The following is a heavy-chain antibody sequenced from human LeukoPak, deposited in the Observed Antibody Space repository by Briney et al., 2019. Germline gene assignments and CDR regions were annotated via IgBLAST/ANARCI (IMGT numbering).Heavy chain of an antibody. J-gene: IGHJ4*02. CDR1: GGSFSGYC. CDR3: ARARYGSGTTPPFDY. V-gene: IGHV4-34*01. D-gene: IGHD3-10*01. Sequence: SETLSLTCAVYGGSFSGYCWSWIRQPPGKGLEWIGEINHSGSTNYNPPLKSRVTISVDTSKNQFSLKLSSVTAADTAVYYCARARYGSGTTPPFDYWGQGTLVTVSS. CDR2: INHSGST.